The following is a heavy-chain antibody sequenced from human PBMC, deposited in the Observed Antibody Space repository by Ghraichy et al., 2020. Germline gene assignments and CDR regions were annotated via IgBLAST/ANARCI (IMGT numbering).Heavy chain of an antibody. CDR2: ISSSSSTI. CDR1: GFTFSSYS. V-gene: IGHV3-48*02. Sequence: GGSLRLSCAASGFTFSSYSMNWVRQAPGKGLEWVSYISSSSSTIYYADSVKGRFTISRDNAKNSLYLQMNSLRDEDTAVYYCAREWGDSKENGMDVWGQGTTVTVSS. D-gene: IGHD2-21*02. J-gene: IGHJ6*02. CDR3: AREWGDSKENGMDV.